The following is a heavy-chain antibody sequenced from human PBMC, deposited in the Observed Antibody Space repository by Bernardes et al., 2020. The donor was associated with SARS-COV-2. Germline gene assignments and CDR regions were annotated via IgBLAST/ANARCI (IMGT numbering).Heavy chain of an antibody. CDR2: INPSGGNT. CDR1: GYTFSTYY. CDR3: ARGTIGMPTED. V-gene: IGHV1-46*03. J-gene: IGHJ4*02. Sequence: ASVKVSCKTSGYTFSTYYFHWVRRAPGQGLEWVGIINPSGGNTNYAQKFQGRVTMTRDTSTSTVYMELSSLTSEDTAVYFCARGTIGMPTEDWGQGTLVTVSS. D-gene: IGHD1-26*01.